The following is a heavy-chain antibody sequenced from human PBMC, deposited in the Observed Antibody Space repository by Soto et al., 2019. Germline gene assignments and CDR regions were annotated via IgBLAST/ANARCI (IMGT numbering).Heavy chain of an antibody. D-gene: IGHD6-19*01. V-gene: IGHV1-18*01. CDR3: ARDRSIAVAGTVGY. CDR2: ISAYNGNT. J-gene: IGHJ4*02. Sequence: ASVKVSCKASGYTFTSYGIGWVRQAPGQGLEWMGWISAYNGNTNYAQKLQGRVTMTTDTSTSTAYMELRSLRSDDTAVYYCARDRSIAVAGTVGYWGQGTLVTVSS. CDR1: GYTFTSYG.